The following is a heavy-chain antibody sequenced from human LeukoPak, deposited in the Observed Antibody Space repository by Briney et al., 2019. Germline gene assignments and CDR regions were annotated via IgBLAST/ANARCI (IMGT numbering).Heavy chain of an antibody. CDR2: ISSSSSYI. CDR1: GFTFSSYS. D-gene: IGHD2-2*02. CDR3: ARDLGYCSSTSCYTGWFDP. Sequence: GGSLRLSCAASGFTFSSYSVNWVRQAPGKGLEWVSSISSSSSYIYYADSVKGRFTISRDNAKNSLYLQMNSLRAEDTAVYYCARDLGYCSSTSCYTGWFDPWGQGTLVTVSS. V-gene: IGHV3-21*01. J-gene: IGHJ5*02.